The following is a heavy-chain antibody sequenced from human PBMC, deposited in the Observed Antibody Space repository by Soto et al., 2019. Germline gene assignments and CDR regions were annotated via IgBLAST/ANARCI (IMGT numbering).Heavy chain of an antibody. D-gene: IGHD3-10*01. Sequence: QVQLVSSGAEVKKPGSSVKVSCKASGGTFRSYAISWVRQAPGQGLEWMGGIIPIFGTAHYAQKFQGRVTITADKSTSTAYRELSSLRSEDTAVYYCARSTGGFGPLIDYWGQGTLVTVSA. CDR1: GGTFRSYA. CDR3: ARSTGGFGPLIDY. J-gene: IGHJ4*02. CDR2: IIPIFGTA. V-gene: IGHV1-69*06.